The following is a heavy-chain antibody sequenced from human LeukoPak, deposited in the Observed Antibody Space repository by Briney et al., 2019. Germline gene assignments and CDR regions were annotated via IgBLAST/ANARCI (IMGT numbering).Heavy chain of an antibody. J-gene: IGHJ4*02. CDR3: ARDHKMTTVTVDY. D-gene: IGHD4-17*01. CDR2: INPKSGGT. Sequence: ASVKLSCKASGSSFTGHYIDWVRQAPGQGLGWMGWINPKSGGTNYAQKFQGRVTMTRDTSISTAYMDMSSLRSDDTAVYYCARDHKMTTVTVDYWGQGTLVTVSS. V-gene: IGHV1-2*02. CDR1: GSSFTGHY.